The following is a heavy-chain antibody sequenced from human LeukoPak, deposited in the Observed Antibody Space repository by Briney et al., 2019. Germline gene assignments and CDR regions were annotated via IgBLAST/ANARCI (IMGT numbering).Heavy chain of an antibody. CDR1: GFSLSTSGVG. D-gene: IGHD2-2*01. V-gene: IGHV2-5*01. J-gene: IGHJ5*02. Sequence: SGPTLVNPTQTLTLTCTFSGFSLSTSGVGVGWIRQPPGKALEWLALIYWNDDKRYSPSLKSRLTITKDTSKNQVVLTMTNMDPVDTATYYCAHRLGRYCSSTRCPKGWFDPWGQGTLVTVSS. CDR2: IYWNDDK. CDR3: AHRLGRYCSSTRCPKGWFDP.